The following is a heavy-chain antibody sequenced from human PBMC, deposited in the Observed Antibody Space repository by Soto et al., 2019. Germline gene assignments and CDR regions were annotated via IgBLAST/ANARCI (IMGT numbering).Heavy chain of an antibody. Sequence: QVQLVQSGAEVKKPGSSVKVSCKASGGTFSSYAISWVRQAPGQGLEWMGGIIPIFGTANYAQKFQGRVTITADESTSTAYMELSSLRSEDTAVYYCAREGSDCGGDCDSAWYFDLWGRGTLVTVSS. CDR2: IIPIFGTA. CDR3: AREGSDCGGDCDSAWYFDL. D-gene: IGHD2-21*02. J-gene: IGHJ2*01. CDR1: GGTFSSYA. V-gene: IGHV1-69*01.